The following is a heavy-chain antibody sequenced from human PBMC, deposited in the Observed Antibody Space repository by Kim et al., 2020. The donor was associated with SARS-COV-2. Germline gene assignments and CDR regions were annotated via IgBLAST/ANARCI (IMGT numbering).Heavy chain of an antibody. Sequence: GGSLRLSCVASGFTFRNYNMNWVRQAPGKGLEWISYISSSGSTIYYADSVKGRFTTSRDNAENAPYLQMNSLRDEDTAVYYCARGQVYGSGWNWFDAWGQGTLVTASS. CDR3: ARGQVYGSGWNWFDA. J-gene: IGHJ5*02. CDR1: GFTFRNYN. D-gene: IGHD3-10*01. V-gene: IGHV3-48*02. CDR2: ISSSGSTI.